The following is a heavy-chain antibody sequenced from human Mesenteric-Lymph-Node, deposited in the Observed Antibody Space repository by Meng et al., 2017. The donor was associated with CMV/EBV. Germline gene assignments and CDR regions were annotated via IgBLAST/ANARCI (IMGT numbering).Heavy chain of an antibody. D-gene: IGHD3-10*01. CDR2: ISYDGSNK. CDR3: ARTLPYGFGSASLGY. Sequence: SGFPFSSYGMHWVRQAPGKGLEWVAVISYDGSNKYYADSVKGRFTISRDNSMNTLFLQMGSLRSEDTSIYYCARTLPYGFGSASLGYWGQGTLVTVSS. J-gene: IGHJ4*02. V-gene: IGHV3-30*03. CDR1: GFPFSSYG.